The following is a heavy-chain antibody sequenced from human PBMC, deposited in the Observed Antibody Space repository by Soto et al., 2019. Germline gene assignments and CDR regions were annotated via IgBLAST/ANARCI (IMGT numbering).Heavy chain of an antibody. CDR3: ARDCSSTSCFPVY. D-gene: IGHD2-2*01. Sequence: ASVKVSCKASGYTFTSYCISWVRQAPGQGLEWMGWISAYNGNTNYAQKVQGRVTMTTDTSTSTAYMELRSLRSDDTAVYCCARDCSSTSCFPVYWGQGTLVTVSS. CDR2: ISAYNGNT. CDR1: GYTFTSYC. V-gene: IGHV1-18*04. J-gene: IGHJ4*02.